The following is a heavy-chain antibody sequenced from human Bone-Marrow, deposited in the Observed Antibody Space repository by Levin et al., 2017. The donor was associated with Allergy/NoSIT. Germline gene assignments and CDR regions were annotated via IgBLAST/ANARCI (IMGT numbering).Heavy chain of an antibody. CDR1: GFTFSSYS. V-gene: IGHV3-21*01. D-gene: IGHD2-2*01. J-gene: IGHJ6*02. CDR2: ISSTSSSI. Sequence: GGSLRISCAASGFTFSSYSMNWVRQAPGGGLEWVSSISSTSSSIYYADSMKGRFTMSRDNAKNSLYLQMNSLRAEDTAVYYCTRDHGGYCSSIGCYDGMDVWGQGTTVTVSS. CDR3: TRDHGGYCSSIGCYDGMDV.